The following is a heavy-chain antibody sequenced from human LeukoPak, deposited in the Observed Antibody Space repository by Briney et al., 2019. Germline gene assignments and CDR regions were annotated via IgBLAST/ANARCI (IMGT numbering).Heavy chain of an antibody. Sequence: PGGSLRLSCAASGFTFDDYGMNWVRQAPGKGLEWVSSINWNGGSTGYAASVKGRFTISRDNAKNSLYLQMNSLRAEDTALYYCARGINWVDYWGQGTLVTVSS. J-gene: IGHJ4*02. CDR1: GFTFDDYG. CDR3: ARGINWVDY. CDR2: INWNGGST. V-gene: IGHV3-20*04. D-gene: IGHD7-27*01.